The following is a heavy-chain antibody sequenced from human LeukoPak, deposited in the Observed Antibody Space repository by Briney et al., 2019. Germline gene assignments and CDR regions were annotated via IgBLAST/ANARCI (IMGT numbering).Heavy chain of an antibody. CDR3: AKTPKWSMIVVVYVDY. V-gene: IGHV3-23*01. CDR2: ISGSGGST. Sequence: GGSLRLSCAASGFTFSSYAMSWVRQAPGNGLEWVSAISGSGGSTYYADSVKGRFTISRDNSKNTLYLQMNSLRAEDTAVYYCAKTPKWSMIVVVYVDYWGQGTLVTVSS. J-gene: IGHJ4*02. CDR1: GFTFSSYA. D-gene: IGHD3-22*01.